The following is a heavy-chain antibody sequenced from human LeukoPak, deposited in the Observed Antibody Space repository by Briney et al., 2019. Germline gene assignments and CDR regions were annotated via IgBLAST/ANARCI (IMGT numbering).Heavy chain of an antibody. V-gene: IGHV3-30*18. CDR2: ISYDGSNQ. J-gene: IGHJ4*02. CDR1: GFTFSTYG. D-gene: IGHD4-17*01. CDR3: AKDPSPYGDYVVY. Sequence: GRSLRLSCAASGFTFSTYGMHWVRQAPGKGLEWVAVISYDGSNQYYADSVKGRFTISRDNSKNTLYLQMNSLRAEDTAVYYCAKDPSPYGDYVVYWGQGTLVTVSS.